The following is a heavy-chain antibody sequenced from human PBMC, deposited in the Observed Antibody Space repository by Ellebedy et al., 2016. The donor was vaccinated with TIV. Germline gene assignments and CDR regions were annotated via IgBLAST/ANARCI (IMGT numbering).Heavy chain of an antibody. D-gene: IGHD4-23*01. CDR2: ISGSGGST. J-gene: IGHJ4*02. CDR1: GFTFSSYA. Sequence: GGSLRLXCAASGFTFSSYAMSWVRQAPGKGLEWVSAISGSGGSTYYADPVKGRFTISRDNSKNTLYLQMNSLRAEDTAVYYCAKEGDYGGPGLVDYWGQGTLVTVSS. V-gene: IGHV3-23*01. CDR3: AKEGDYGGPGLVDY.